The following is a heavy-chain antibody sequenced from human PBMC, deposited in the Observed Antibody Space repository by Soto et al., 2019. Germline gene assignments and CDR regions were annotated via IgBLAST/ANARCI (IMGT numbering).Heavy chain of an antibody. J-gene: IGHJ6*02. CDR3: ARVRAEVAAAGTNYYGMDV. D-gene: IGHD6-13*01. Sequence: PGGSLRLSCAASGFTFSSYGMHWVRQAPGKGLEWVAVIWYDGSNKYYADSVKGRFTISRDNSKNTLYLQMNSPRAEDTAVYYCARVRAEVAAAGTNYYGMDVWGQGTTVTVSS. CDR2: IWYDGSNK. V-gene: IGHV3-33*01. CDR1: GFTFSSYG.